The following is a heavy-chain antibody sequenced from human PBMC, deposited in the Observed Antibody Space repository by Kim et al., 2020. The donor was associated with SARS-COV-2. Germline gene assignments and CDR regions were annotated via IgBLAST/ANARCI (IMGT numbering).Heavy chain of an antibody. D-gene: IGHD2-15*01. V-gene: IGHV3-7*03. CDR2: IKQDGSEK. Sequence: GGSLRLSCAASGFTFSNYWMSWVRQAPGKGLEWVANIKQDGSEKYYVDSVKGRFTISRDNAKNSLYLQMNSLRAEDTAVYYCASYRYCSGGRCYSAFDYWGQGTLVTVSS. CDR1: GFTFSNYW. CDR3: ASYRYCSGGRCYSAFDY. J-gene: IGHJ4*02.